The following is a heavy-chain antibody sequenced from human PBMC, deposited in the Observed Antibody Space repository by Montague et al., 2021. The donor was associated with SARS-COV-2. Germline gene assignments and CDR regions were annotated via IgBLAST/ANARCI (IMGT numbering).Heavy chain of an antibody. D-gene: IGHD6-13*01. CDR1: GFTFSSYA. CDR2: ISYDESNK. V-gene: IGHV3-30*04. Sequence: SLRLSFADSGFTFSSYAMHWVRQGPGKGLEWVAVISYDESNKYYADSVKGRFTISRDNSKNTLYLQMNSLRAEDTAVYYCATQAPGTPDAFDVWGQGTMVTVSS. J-gene: IGHJ3*01. CDR3: ATQAPGTPDAFDV.